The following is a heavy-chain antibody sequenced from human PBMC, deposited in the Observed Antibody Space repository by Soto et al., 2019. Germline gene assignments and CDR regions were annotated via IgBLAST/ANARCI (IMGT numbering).Heavy chain of an antibody. CDR3: ARMVAVAGTSVNYYYGMDV. CDR2: IIPIFGTA. CDR1: RGTFSSYA. Sequence: SVKVSCKASRGTFSSYAISWVRQAPGQGLEWMGGIIPIFGTANYAQKFQGRVTITADESTSTAYMELSSLRSEDTAVYYCARMVAVAGTSVNYYYGMDVWGQGTTVTVSS. D-gene: IGHD6-19*01. J-gene: IGHJ6*02. V-gene: IGHV1-69*13.